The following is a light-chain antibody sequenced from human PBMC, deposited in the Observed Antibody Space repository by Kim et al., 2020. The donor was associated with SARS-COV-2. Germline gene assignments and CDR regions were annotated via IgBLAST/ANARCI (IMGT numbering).Light chain of an antibody. Sequence: GSPGQTASITCCGDKLGDKYACWYQQKPGQSIVLVIYQDSKRPSGIPERFAGSNSGNTATLTISGTQAMDEADYYCQACDSSTAVFGGGTKLTVL. J-gene: IGLJ2*01. CDR1: KLGDKY. CDR2: QDS. V-gene: IGLV3-1*01. CDR3: QACDSSTAV.